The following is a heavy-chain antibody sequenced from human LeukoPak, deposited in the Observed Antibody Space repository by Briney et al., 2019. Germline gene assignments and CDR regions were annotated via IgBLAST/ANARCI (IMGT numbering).Heavy chain of an antibody. CDR2: IYHGGST. D-gene: IGHD2-21*02. J-gene: IGHJ4*02. Sequence: SETLSLICTVSGYSISSGYYWGWIRQSPGKGLEWIGSIYHGGSTYYNPSLRSRVIVSVDTSKNHFSLKMSSVTAADTAVYYCARDLASCAGDCYSDGFDYWGQGALVTVSS. CDR3: ARDLASCAGDCYSDGFDY. V-gene: IGHV4-38-2*02. CDR1: GYSISSGYY.